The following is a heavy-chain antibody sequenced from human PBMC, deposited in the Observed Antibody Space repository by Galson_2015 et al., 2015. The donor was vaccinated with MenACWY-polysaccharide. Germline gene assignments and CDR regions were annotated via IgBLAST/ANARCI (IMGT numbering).Heavy chain of an antibody. CDR3: VRETGPFSGFDY. J-gene: IGHJ4*02. CDR1: GFTFSNYG. D-gene: IGHD3-10*01. CDR2: VWSNAKNK. V-gene: IGHV3-33*01. Sequence: SLRLSCAASGFTFSNYGMHWVRQPPGKGLEWVAVVWSNAKNKYYAASVRGRFTLSRDNSKNTLNLQLNSLRTEDTGVYYCVRETGPFSGFDYWGQGILVTVSS.